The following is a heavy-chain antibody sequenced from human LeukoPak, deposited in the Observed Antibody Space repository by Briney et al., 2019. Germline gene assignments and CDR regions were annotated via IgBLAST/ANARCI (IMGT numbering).Heavy chain of an antibody. D-gene: IGHD2-15*01. CDR3: AVGYCSGGSCYNDPKDDY. J-gene: IGHJ4*02. V-gene: IGHV4-34*01. Sequence: SETLSLTCAVYGWSFSGGYYWSWIRQSPGKGLEWIGEINHVGHTNYNPPLKSRATISTDSSKTQFSLKLSSVTAADTAVYYCAVGYCSGGSCYNDPKDDYWGQGNLVTVSS. CDR1: GWSFSGGYY. CDR2: INHVGHT.